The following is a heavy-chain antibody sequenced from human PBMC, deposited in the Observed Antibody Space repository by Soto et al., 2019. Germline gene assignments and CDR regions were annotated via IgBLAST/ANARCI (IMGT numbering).Heavy chain of an antibody. CDR3: ARGPSSGYFDY. J-gene: IGHJ4*02. D-gene: IGHD3-22*01. CDR2: IYTTGST. Sequence: KPSESLSLTCTVSGGSMSSIYWSWIRQPAGKGLEWIGRIYTTGSTDYNPSLKSRVTMSVDTSKNQFSLKLSSVTAADTAVYYCARGPSSGYFDYWGQGTLVTVSS. V-gene: IGHV4-4*07. CDR1: GGSMSSIY.